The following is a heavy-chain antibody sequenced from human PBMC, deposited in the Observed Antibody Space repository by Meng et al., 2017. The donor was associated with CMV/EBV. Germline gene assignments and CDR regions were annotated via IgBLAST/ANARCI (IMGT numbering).Heavy chain of an antibody. Sequence: ASVKVSCKASGYTFTSYGISWVRQAPGQGLEWMGWISAYNGNTNYAQKLQGRVTMTTDTSTSTAYMELRSLRSDDTAVYYCARDGVSIVGATTVDYWGQGTLVTVFS. CDR1: GYTFTSYG. CDR3: ARDGVSIVGATTVDY. CDR2: ISAYNGNT. J-gene: IGHJ4*02. V-gene: IGHV1-18*01. D-gene: IGHD1-26*01.